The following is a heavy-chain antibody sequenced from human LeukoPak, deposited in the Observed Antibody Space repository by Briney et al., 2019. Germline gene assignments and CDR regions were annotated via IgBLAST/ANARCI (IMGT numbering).Heavy chain of an antibody. J-gene: IGHJ3*02. CDR1: GFTFDDYG. CDR2: INWNGGST. Sequence: RPGGSLRLSCAASGFTFDDYGMSWVRQAPGKGREWVSGINWNGGSTGYADSVKGRFTISRDNAKNSLYLQMNSLRAEDTALYYCARGRDSSGYNDAFDIWGQGTMVTVSS. V-gene: IGHV3-20*04. CDR3: ARGRDSSGYNDAFDI. D-gene: IGHD3-22*01.